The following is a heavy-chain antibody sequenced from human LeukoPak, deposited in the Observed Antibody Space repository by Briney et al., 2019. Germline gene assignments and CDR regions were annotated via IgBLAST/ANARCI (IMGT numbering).Heavy chain of an antibody. CDR3: AKEPRLRTAGWWAEFEF. V-gene: IGHV3-30*02. Sequence: GGSLRLSCAASGFTFSSYGMHWVRQAPGKGLEWVAFIRYDGSNKYYADSVKGRFTISRDNSKNTLYLQMNSLRAEDTAVYYCAKEPRLRTAGWWAEFEFWGQGTLVAVSS. CDR2: IRYDGSNK. CDR1: GFTFSSYG. J-gene: IGHJ4*02. D-gene: IGHD2-15*01.